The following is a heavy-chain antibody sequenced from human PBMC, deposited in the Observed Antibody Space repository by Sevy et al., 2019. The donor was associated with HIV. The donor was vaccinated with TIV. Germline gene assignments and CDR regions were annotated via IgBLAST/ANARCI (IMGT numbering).Heavy chain of an antibody. CDR3: AKDSGYYYDSSGYVYYYYGMDV. J-gene: IGHJ6*02. CDR1: GFTFYDYA. Sequence: GGSLRLSCAASGFTFYDYAMRWVRQAPGKGLDVGSGIRWKRGSIGYADSVKGRFTISRDNAKNSLYLLMNSLRAEDTALYYCAKDSGYYYDSSGYVYYYYGMDVWGQGTTVTVSS. V-gene: IGHV3-9*01. CDR2: IRWKRGSI. D-gene: IGHD3-22*01.